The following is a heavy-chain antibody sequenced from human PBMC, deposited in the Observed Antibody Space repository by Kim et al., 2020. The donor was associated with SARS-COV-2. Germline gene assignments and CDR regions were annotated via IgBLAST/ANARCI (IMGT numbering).Heavy chain of an antibody. CDR3: VKGLARGPRSYYFDY. Sequence: ADSVKVRFIISRDNSKNTLYLQMSSLRPEDTAVYHCVKGLARGPRSYYFDYWGQGTLVTVSS. J-gene: IGHJ4*02. V-gene: IGHV3-64D*06.